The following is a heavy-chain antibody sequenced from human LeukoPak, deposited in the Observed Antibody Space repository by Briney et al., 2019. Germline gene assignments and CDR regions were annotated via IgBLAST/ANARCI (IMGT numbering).Heavy chain of an antibody. J-gene: IGHJ4*02. D-gene: IGHD3-22*01. Sequence: SVKVSFKASGGTFSSYAISWVRQAPGQGLEWMGGIIPIFGTANYAQKFQGRVTITADESTSTAYMELSSLRSEDTAVYYCANPRYDSSGYYYVDWGQGTLVTVSS. CDR3: ANPRYDSSGYYYVD. V-gene: IGHV1-69*13. CDR1: GGTFSSYA. CDR2: IIPIFGTA.